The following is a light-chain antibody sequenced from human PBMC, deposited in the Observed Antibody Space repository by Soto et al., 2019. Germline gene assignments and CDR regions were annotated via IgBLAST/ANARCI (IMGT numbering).Light chain of an antibody. CDR1: SSDVGGYNY. CDR3: SLYIRSSLHGV. CDR2: DVS. Sequence: QSVLTQPASVSGSPGQSITISCTGTSSDVGGYNYVSWYQQHPGKAPKLMIYDVSNRPSGVSNPCSGSKSGNSASLTISGVQAEEEADYCSSLYIRSSLHGVFGTGTQLTVL. J-gene: IGLJ7*01. V-gene: IGLV2-14*01.